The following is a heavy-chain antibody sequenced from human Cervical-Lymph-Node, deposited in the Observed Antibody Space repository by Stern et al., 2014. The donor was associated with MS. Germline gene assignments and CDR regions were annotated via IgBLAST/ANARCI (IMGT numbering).Heavy chain of an antibody. CDR2: IIPLFGIA. V-gene: IGHV1-69*01. CDR3: AREGYKGTAMVTHLDY. CDR1: GGTFSSYS. Sequence: QVQLVESGAEVKKPGSSVKVSCKASGGTFSSYSFSWVRQAPGQGLEWMGGIIPLFGIANYAQKFQGRVTITADESTSTAYMERSSLRSEDTAVYYCAREGYKGTAMVTHLDYWGQGTLVTVSS. J-gene: IGHJ4*02. D-gene: IGHD5-18*01.